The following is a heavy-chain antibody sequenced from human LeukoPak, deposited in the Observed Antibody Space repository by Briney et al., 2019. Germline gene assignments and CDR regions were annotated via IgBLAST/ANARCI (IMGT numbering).Heavy chain of an antibody. CDR2: VYPEDGET. V-gene: IGHV1-69-2*01. CDR3: ATVGYYDILTGYP. D-gene: IGHD3-9*01. Sequence: ASVKLSCKVSGYTFTNYYTHWGPHAPGKGLEWMGLVYPEDGETIYAEKFQGRVTITADTSTDTAYMELSSLRSEDTAVYYCATVGYYDILTGYPWGQGTLVTVSS. J-gene: IGHJ4*02. CDR1: GYTFTNYY.